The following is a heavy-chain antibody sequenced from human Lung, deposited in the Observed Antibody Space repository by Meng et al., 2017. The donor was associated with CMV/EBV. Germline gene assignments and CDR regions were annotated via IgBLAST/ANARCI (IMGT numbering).Heavy chain of an antibody. V-gene: IGHV3-48*03. CDR2: ISSSGSTI. J-gene: IGHJ4*02. Sequence: GGSXRLXCAASGFTFSSYEMNWVRQAPGKGLEWVSYISSSGSTIYYADSVKGRFTISRDNAKNSLYLQMNSLRAEDTAVYYCAIFQDIVVVPAAIPYYFDYXGQGXLVTVSS. D-gene: IGHD2-2*02. CDR3: AIFQDIVVVPAAIPYYFDY. CDR1: GFTFSSYE.